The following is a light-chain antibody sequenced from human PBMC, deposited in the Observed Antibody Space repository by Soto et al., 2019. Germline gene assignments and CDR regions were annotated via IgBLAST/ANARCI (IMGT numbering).Light chain of an antibody. CDR2: GNT. J-gene: IGLJ1*01. V-gene: IGLV1-40*01. CDR3: PYHDSSLSGSGFV. Sequence: QSVLTQPPSVSGAPGQRVTISCTGSSSNIGAGYDVHWYQQLPGTAPKLLIYGNTNRPSGVPDRFSGSKSGPSASLPITGLQPDDAADYYSPYHDSSLSGSGFVFGTGTKVTVL. CDR1: SSNIGAGYD.